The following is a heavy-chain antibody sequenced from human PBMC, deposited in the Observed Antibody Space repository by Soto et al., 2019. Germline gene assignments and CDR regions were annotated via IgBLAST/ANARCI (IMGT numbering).Heavy chain of an antibody. J-gene: IGHJ4*02. Sequence: PSETLSLTCAVSGYSISSGYYWGWIRQPPGKGLEWLGTTYYGASSYYNPSLRGRITILLDASTNQLSLKLSSVTAADTAVYFCVRVAGSASWYETDSWGQGILVTVSS. CDR1: GYSISSGYY. CDR3: VRVAGSASWYETDS. V-gene: IGHV4-38-2*01. CDR2: TYYGASS. D-gene: IGHD6-13*01.